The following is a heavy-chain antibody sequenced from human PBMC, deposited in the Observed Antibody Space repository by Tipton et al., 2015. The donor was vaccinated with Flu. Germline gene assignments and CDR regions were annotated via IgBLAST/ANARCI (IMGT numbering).Heavy chain of an antibody. J-gene: IGHJ4*02. CDR2: IYHSGST. CDR3: ARDIFGYGNFDS. D-gene: IGHD3-3*02. CDR1: SGSIRSTNYF. V-gene: IGHV4-39*02. Sequence: TLSLTCTVSSGSIRSTNYFCAWIRQPPGKRLELIGSIYHSGSTYYNPSLKSRVTISVDTSKSHFSLKLSSVTAADSAVYYCARDIFGYGNFDSWGQGTLVTVSS.